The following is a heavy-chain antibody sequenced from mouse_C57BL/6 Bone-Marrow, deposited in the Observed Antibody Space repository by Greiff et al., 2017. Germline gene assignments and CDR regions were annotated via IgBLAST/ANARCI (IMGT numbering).Heavy chain of an antibody. CDR3: ATQRRLRPYAMDY. CDR1: GFTFSSYG. V-gene: IGHV5-6*01. CDR2: ISSGGSYT. Sequence: EVKLVESGGDLVKPGGSLKLSCAASGFTFSSYGMSWVRQTPDKRLEWVATISSGGSYTYYPDSVKGRFTISRDNAKKTLYLQMSSLKSEDTAMYYCATQRRLRPYAMDYWGQGTSVTVSS. D-gene: IGHD3-2*02. J-gene: IGHJ4*01.